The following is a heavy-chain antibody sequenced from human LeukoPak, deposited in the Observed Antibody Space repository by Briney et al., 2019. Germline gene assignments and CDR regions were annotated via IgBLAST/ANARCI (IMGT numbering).Heavy chain of an antibody. V-gene: IGHV3-23*01. CDR1: GFTFSNYA. CDR2: ISTDGGST. D-gene: IGHD2-21*02. CDR3: TKESVTYLDY. Sequence: GGSLRLSCAASGFTFSNYAMNWVRQAPGKGLEWVSTISTDGGSTYYTDSVRGRFTISRDNAKNSLYLQMNSLRDEDTAVYYCTKESVTYLDYWGQGTLVTVSS. J-gene: IGHJ4*02.